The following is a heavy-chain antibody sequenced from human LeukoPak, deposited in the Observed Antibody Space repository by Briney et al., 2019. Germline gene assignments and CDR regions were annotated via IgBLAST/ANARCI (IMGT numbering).Heavy chain of an antibody. Sequence: GGSLRLPCAASGFTFSSYSMNWVRQAPGKGLEWVSSISSSSSYIYYADSVKGRFTISRDNAKNSLYLQMNSLRVEDTAVYYCARDELPDDNSGYAFDCWGQGTLVTVSS. CDR2: ISSSSSYI. D-gene: IGHD3-22*01. CDR1: GFTFSSYS. CDR3: ARDELPDDNSGYAFDC. J-gene: IGHJ4*02. V-gene: IGHV3-21*01.